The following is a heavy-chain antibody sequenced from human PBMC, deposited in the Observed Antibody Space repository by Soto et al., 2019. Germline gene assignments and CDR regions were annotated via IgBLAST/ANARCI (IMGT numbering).Heavy chain of an antibody. Sequence: PGGSLRLSCAASGFTFSSYAMSWVRQAPGKGLEWVSAISGSGGSTYYADSVKGRFTISRDNSKSTLYLQMNSLRAEDTAVYYCVSAVIYYYYGMDVWGQGTTVTVSS. D-gene: IGHD6-25*01. CDR1: GFTFSSYA. J-gene: IGHJ6*02. V-gene: IGHV3-23*01. CDR3: VSAVIYYYYGMDV. CDR2: ISGSGGST.